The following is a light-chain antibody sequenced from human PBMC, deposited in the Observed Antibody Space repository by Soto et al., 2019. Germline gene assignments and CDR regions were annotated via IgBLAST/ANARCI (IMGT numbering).Light chain of an antibody. V-gene: IGLV2-14*01. CDR3: SSYTSSSTFYV. CDR2: EVS. CDR1: SSDIGDYNY. J-gene: IGLJ1*01. Sequence: QSVLTQPPSASGSPGQSVTFSCTGTSSDIGDYNYVSWYQQHPGKAPKLMIYEVSNRPSGVSNRFSGSKSGNTASLTISGLQAEDEADYYCSSYTSSSTFYVFGTGTKVTVL.